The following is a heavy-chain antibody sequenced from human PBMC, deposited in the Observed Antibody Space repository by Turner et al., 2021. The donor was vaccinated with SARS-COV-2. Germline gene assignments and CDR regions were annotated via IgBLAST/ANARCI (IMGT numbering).Heavy chain of an antibody. V-gene: IGHV4-31*03. CDR2: IYYSGST. D-gene: IGHD2-2*01. J-gene: IGHJ6*02. CDR3: ASEAVVGPAARGYCYYGMDV. CDR1: GGSIRSGGYY. Sequence: QVQLQESGPGLVKPSQTLSLTCTVSGGSIRSGGYYWSWIRQHPGKGLEWIGYIYYSGSTYYNPSLKSRVTISGDTSKNQFSLKLSSGTAADTAVYYCASEAVVGPAARGYCYYGMDVWGQGTTVTVSS.